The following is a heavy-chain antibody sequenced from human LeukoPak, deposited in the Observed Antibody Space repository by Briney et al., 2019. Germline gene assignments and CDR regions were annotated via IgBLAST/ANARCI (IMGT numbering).Heavy chain of an antibody. CDR2: IKRDGSAK. V-gene: IGHV3-7*04. D-gene: IGHD4-17*01. J-gene: IGHJ4*02. CDR3: ARDRVRGDYGVDY. CDR1: GFTFRDYW. Sequence: PGGSLRLSCAATGFTFRDYWMTWVRRPPGKGLEWVANIKRDGSAKYYVDSVKGRFTLSRDNAKDVLYLHMNSPRVENTAVYYCARDRVRGDYGVDYWGQGTLVTVSS.